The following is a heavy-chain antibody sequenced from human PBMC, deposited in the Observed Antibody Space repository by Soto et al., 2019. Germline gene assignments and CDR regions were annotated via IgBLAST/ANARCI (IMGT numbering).Heavy chain of an antibody. CDR3: ARHLDDGSGYYSGAYDL. CDR1: GYSFTSYW. D-gene: IGHD3-22*01. CDR2: IYPGDSDT. V-gene: IGHV5-51*01. J-gene: IGHJ3*01. Sequence: GESLKISCKGSGYSFTSYWIAWVRQMPGKGLEWMGIIYPGDSDTRYSPSFQGQVTFSADKSISTAYLQWSSLKASDTAIYYCARHLDDGSGYYSGAYDLWGQGTMVTVSS.